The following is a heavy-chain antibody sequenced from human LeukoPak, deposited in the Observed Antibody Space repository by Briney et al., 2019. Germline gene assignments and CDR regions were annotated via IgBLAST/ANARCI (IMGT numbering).Heavy chain of an antibody. V-gene: IGHV3-74*01. J-gene: IGHJ4*02. CDR2: INSDGSTT. D-gene: IGHD3-16*01. Sequence: GGSLRLSCAASGFTFSSYWMHWVRQAPGKGLMWVSRINSDGSTTSYADSVKGGFTISRDNAKNTLYLQMNSLRVEDTAVYYCTRINYGWGQGTLVTVSS. CDR1: GFTFSSYW. CDR3: TRINYG.